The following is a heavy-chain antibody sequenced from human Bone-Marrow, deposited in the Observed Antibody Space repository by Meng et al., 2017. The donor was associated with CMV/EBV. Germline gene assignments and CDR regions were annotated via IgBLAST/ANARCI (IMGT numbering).Heavy chain of an antibody. CDR2: ISYDGSNK. Sequence: GESLKISCAASGFTFSSYAMHWVRQAPGKGLEWVAVISYDGSNKYYADSVKGRFTISRDNSKNTLYLQMNSLRAEDTAVYYCAKGLSGSYLPEYYFDYWGQGTLVTFSS. D-gene: IGHD1-26*01. CDR3: AKGLSGSYLPEYYFDY. CDR1: GFTFSSYA. V-gene: IGHV3-30-3*01. J-gene: IGHJ4*02.